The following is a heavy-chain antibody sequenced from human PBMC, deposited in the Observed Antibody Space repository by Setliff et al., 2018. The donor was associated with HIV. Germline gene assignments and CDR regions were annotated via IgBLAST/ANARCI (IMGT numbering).Heavy chain of an antibody. CDR2: IYSGSGST. CDR3: AKETPMGLDWSSPDPRNYNAYYYMDV. J-gene: IGHJ6*03. CDR1: GFTFGSCT. D-gene: IGHD1-1*01. V-gene: IGHV3-23*03. Sequence: SLRLSCEGSGFTFGSCTMSWVRQAPGKGLEWLSVIYSGSGSTKYADSVKGRFTVSRDNSKNMLYLQVTRLSVEDTATYHCAKETPMGLDWSSPDPRNYNAYYYMDVWGEGTTVTVSS.